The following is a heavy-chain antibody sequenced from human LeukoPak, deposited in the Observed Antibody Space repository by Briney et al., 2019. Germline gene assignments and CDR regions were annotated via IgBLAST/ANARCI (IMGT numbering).Heavy chain of an antibody. V-gene: IGHV4-39*01. CDR2: IYESGST. D-gene: IGHD3/OR15-3a*01. CDR3: ARQTGSGLFILP. J-gene: IGHJ4*02. Sequence: PSETLSLTCSVSGGSIYTSSYYWVWIRQPPGKGLEWIGSIYESGSTYYNASLKSQVSISIDTSKNQFSLRLTSVTAADTAVYYCARQTGSGLFILPGGQGTLVTVSS. CDR1: GGSIYTSSYY.